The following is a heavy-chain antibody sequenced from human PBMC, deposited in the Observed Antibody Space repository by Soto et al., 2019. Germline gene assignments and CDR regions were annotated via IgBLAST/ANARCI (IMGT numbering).Heavy chain of an antibody. J-gene: IGHJ4*02. CDR3: ARATAYYYDSTGYYHFDY. Sequence: QVQLQESGPGLVNPSQTLSLTCTVSGGSINSGGYYWSWIRQHPGKGLEWIGYIYYSGSTYYNPSLKSRATISVDTSKNQLALKLSSVTAADTAVYYCARATAYYYDSTGYYHFDYWGQGTLVTVSS. CDR2: IYYSGST. CDR1: GGSINSGGYY. D-gene: IGHD3-22*01. V-gene: IGHV4-31*03.